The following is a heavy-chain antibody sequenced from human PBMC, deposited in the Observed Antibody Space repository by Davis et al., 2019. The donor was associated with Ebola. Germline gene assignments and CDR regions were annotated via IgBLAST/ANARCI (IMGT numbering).Heavy chain of an antibody. V-gene: IGHV4-34*01. CDR2: INHSGST. CDR3: TRDRYYYDSSGYYYDSYYYYGMDV. D-gene: IGHD3-22*01. CDR1: GGSFSGYY. Sequence: SETLSLTCAVYGGSFSGYYWSWIRQPPGKGLEWIGEINHSGSTNYNPSLKSRVTISVDKSKNQFSLKLSSVTAADTAVYYCTRDRYYYDSSGYYYDSYYYYGMDVWGQGTTVTVSS. J-gene: IGHJ6*02.